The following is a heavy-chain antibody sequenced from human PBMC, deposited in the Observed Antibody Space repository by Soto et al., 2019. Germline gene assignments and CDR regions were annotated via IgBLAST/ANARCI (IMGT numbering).Heavy chain of an antibody. V-gene: IGHV3-7*03. CDR3: ARALADGMDV. CDR2: IVQDGTDR. J-gene: IGHJ6*02. CDR1: GFSISRYW. Sequence: SLRLSCEAGSGFSISRYWMAWVRQAPGKGLEWVANIVQDGTDRYYLDSVTGRFTISRDNAKNSLYLHMNSLRVEDTAVYYCARALADGMDVWGQGTTVTVSS. D-gene: IGHD3-3*02.